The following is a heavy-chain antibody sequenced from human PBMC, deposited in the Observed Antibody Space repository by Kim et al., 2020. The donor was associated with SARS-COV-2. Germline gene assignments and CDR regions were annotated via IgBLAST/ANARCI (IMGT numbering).Heavy chain of an antibody. CDR3: ARDGGGVETPFDY. J-gene: IGHJ4*02. Sequence: GGSLRLSCAASGFTFSSYGMHWVRQAPGKGLEWVAVIWYDGSNKYYADSVKGRFTISRDNSKNTLYLQMNSLRAEDTAVYYCARDGGGVETPFDYWGQGTLVTVSS. CDR2: IWYDGSNK. CDR1: GFTFSSYG. D-gene: IGHD3-16*01. V-gene: IGHV3-33*01.